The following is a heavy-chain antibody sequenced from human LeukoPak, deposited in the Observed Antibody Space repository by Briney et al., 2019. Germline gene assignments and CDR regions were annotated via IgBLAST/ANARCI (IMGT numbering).Heavy chain of an antibody. CDR3: AGGIIDSSSWYRDYYYYYMDV. J-gene: IGHJ6*03. V-gene: IGHV1-69*06. D-gene: IGHD6-13*01. CDR2: IIPIFGTA. CDR1: GGTFSSYA. Sequence: SVKVSCKASGGTFSSYAISWVRQAPGQGLEWIGGIIPIFGTANYAQKFQGRVTITADKSTSTAYMELSSLRSEDTAVYYCAGGIIDSSSWYRDYYYYYMDVWGKGTTVTVSS.